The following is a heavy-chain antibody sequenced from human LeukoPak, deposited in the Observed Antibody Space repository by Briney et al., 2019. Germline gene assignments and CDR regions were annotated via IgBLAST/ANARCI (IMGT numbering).Heavy chain of an antibody. CDR3: ASAVSGSYNYYYYYMDV. V-gene: IGHV1-69*06. J-gene: IGHJ6*03. CDR2: IIPIFGTA. Sequence: GASVKVSCKASGGTFSSYAISWVRQAPGQGLEGMGGIIPIFGTANYEQKYQGKVTITADKSTSTAYMELSSLRSEDTAVYYCASAVSGSYNYYYYYMDVWGKGTTVTVSS. D-gene: IGHD3-10*01. CDR1: GGTFSSYA.